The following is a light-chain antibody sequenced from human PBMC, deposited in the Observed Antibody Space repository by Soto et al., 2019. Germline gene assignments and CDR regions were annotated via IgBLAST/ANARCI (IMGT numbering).Light chain of an antibody. CDR1: TSNIGSNY. V-gene: IGLV1-47*01. J-gene: IGLJ1*01. Sequence: QSVLTQPPSASGTPGQGVTISCSGSTSNIGSNYVYWYQQLPGTAPKLLIYRNNQRPSGVPARFSGSKSGTSASLAISGRRSDDEADYFCATWDDSMNGFYVFGTGTKLTVL. CDR3: ATWDDSMNGFYV. CDR2: RNN.